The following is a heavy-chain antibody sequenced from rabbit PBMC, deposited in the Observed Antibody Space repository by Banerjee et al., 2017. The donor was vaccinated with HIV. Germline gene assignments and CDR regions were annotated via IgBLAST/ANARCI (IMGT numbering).Heavy chain of an antibody. CDR1: GFDFSSYY. V-gene: IGHV1S7*01. CDR3: ARIFASSSGYAVATDYFNL. D-gene: IGHD1-1*01. J-gene: IGHJ4*01. CDR2: IDPVFGST. Sequence: QLKESGGGLVQPGGSLKLSCKASGFDFSSYYMSWVRQAPGKGLEWIGYIDPVFGSTYYASWVNGRFTISSHNAQNTLYLQLNSLTAADTATYFCARIFASSSGYAVATDYFNLWGQGTLVTVS.